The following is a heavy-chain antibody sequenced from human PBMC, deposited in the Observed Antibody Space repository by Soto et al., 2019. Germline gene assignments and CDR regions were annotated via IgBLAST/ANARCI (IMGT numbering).Heavy chain of an antibody. V-gene: IGHV3-23*01. D-gene: IGHD3-9*01. CDR2: ISGSGGST. Sequence: IWIRQHPGKGLEWVSAISGSGGSTYYADSVKGRFTISRDNSKNTLYLQMNSLRAEDTAVYYCAKDLVYYDILTGYYHTGPFDYWGQGTLVTVSS. J-gene: IGHJ4*02. CDR3: AKDLVYYDILTGYYHTGPFDY.